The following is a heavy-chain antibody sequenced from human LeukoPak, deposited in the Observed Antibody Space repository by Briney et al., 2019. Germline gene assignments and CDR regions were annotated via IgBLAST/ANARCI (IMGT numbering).Heavy chain of an antibody. D-gene: IGHD5-24*01. V-gene: IGHV4-38-2*02. J-gene: IGHJ6*03. Sequence: SETLSLTCTVSGYSISSGYYWGWIRQPPGKGLEWIGSIYHSGSTYYNPSLKSRVTISVDKSKNQFSLKLSSATAADTAVYYCARVCRDGYNGDYYYMDVWGKGTTVTVSS. CDR1: GYSISSGYY. CDR3: ARVCRDGYNGDYYYMDV. CDR2: IYHSGST.